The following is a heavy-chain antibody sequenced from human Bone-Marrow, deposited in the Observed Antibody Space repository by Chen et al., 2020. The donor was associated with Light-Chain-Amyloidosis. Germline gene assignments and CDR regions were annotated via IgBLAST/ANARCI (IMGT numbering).Heavy chain of an antibody. J-gene: IGHJ6*02. CDR2: IIPFFGTT. CDR3: ARDRTYGDYGSYGMDV. CDR1: GGTFSSYQ. Sequence: QAQLVQSGAEVKKPGSSVKVSCKAAGGTFSSYQVTWVRQAPGHGLEWMGGIIPFFGTTNYAQNFQGRVTITADKSTSTAYMELNSLTSEDTAIYYCARDRTYGDYGSYGMDVWGQGTTVTVTS. V-gene: IGHV1-69*06. D-gene: IGHD4-17*01.